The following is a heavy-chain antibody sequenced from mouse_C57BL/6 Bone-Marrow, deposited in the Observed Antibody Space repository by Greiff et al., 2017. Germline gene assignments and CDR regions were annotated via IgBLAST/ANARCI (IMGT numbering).Heavy chain of an antibody. CDR1: GYTFTDYN. D-gene: IGHD2-1*01. V-gene: IGHV1-22*01. CDR3: ARYGNYGY. CDR2: INPNNGGT. J-gene: IGHJ2*01. Sequence: EVQLQQSGPELVKPGASVKMSCKASGYTFTDYNMHWVKQRHGKGLEWIGYINPNNGGTSYNQKFKGKATLTVDKSSSTAYMELRSLTSEDAAVYYCARYGNYGYWGQGTTLTVSS.